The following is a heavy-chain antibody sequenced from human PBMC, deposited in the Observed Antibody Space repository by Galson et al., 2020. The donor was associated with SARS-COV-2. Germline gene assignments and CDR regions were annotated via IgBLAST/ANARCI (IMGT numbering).Heavy chain of an antibody. V-gene: IGHV3-23*01. CDR3: AKGRQQLPFDY. D-gene: IGHD6-13*01. CDR2: ISGSGGST. J-gene: IGHJ4*02. Sequence: GESLKISCAASGFTFSSYAMSWVRQAPGKGLEWVSAISGSGGSTYYADSVKGRFTISRDNSKNTLYLQMNSLRAEDTAVYYCAKGRQQLPFDYWGQGTLVTVSP. CDR1: GFTFSSYA.